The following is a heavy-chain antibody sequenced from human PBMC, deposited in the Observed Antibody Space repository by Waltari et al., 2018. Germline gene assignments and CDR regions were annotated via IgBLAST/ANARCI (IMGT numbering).Heavy chain of an antibody. Sequence: EVQLLESGGGFVQPGGSLRLSCAASGFTFRSYDMSWVRQAPGKGVGGVSFVSGDGSRTYYADSVKGRFTISRDNSKNTVYLQMNSLRAEDTAVYHCAKDRGSWGTFDYWGQGTLVTVSA. D-gene: IGHD6-13*01. V-gene: IGHV3-23*01. J-gene: IGHJ4*02. CDR2: VSGDGSRT. CDR1: GFTFRSYD. CDR3: AKDRGSWGTFDY.